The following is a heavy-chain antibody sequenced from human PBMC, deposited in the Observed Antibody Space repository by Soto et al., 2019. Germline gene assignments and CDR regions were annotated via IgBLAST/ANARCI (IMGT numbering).Heavy chain of an antibody. CDR2: VSANNGDT. D-gene: IGHD2-21*01. Sequence: QVQLVQSGPEVKEPGASVRVSCKASGYTFTSYGFSWVRQAPGQGLECVGWVSANNGDTNSARNLQGRGTLTTDTSTITAYMDLRSLTSDAEAVYYCARDCRESCGGTWCSSFDYGGQGELVTVSS. J-gene: IGHJ4*02. CDR1: GYTFTSYG. CDR3: ARDCRESCGGTWCSSFDY. V-gene: IGHV1-18*01.